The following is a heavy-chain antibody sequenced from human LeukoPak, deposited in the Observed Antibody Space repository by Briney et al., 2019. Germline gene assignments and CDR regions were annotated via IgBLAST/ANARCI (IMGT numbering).Heavy chain of an antibody. D-gene: IGHD3-10*01. CDR3: ARMAYGSGSSHYYYYYMDV. CDR2: IYTSGST. V-gene: IGHV4-4*07. J-gene: IGHJ6*03. CDR1: GGSISSYY. Sequence: PSETLSLTCTVSGGSISSYYWSWIRQPAGKGLEWIGRIYTSGSTNYNPSLKSRVTMSVDTSKNQFSLKLSSATAADTAVYYCARMAYGSGSSHYYYYYMDVWGKGTTVTVSS.